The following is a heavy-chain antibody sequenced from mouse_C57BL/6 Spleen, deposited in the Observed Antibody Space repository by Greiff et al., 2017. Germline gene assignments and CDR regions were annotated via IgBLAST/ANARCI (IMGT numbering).Heavy chain of an antibody. D-gene: IGHD2-4*01. CDR1: GYTFTDYY. Sequence: VQLQQSGPELVKPGASVKISCKASGYTFTDYYMDWVKQRPGQGLEWIGYINPRSGGTNYNQKFKGKATLTVDKSSSTAYMELRSLTSEDSAVYYCARSYDCDGVWFAYWGQGTLVTVSA. J-gene: IGHJ3*01. CDR3: ARSYDCDGVWFAY. V-gene: IGHV1-34*02. CDR2: INPRSGGT.